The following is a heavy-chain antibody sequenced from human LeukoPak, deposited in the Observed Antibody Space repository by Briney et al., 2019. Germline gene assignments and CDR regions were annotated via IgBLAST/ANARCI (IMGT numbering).Heavy chain of an antibody. J-gene: IGHJ6*04. V-gene: IGHV4-59*01. CDR2: IYYSGST. Sequence: SETLSLTCTVSGGSISSYYWSWIRQPPGKGLEWIGYIYYSGSTNYNPSLKSRVTISVDTSKNQFSLKLSSVTAADTAVYYCARDEKVLRFLEWFPRMDVWGKGTTVTVSS. D-gene: IGHD3-3*01. CDR3: ARDEKVLRFLEWFPRMDV. CDR1: GGSISSYY.